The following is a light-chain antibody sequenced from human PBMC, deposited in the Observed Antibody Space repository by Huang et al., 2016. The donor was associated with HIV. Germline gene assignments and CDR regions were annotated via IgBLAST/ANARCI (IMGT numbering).Light chain of an antibody. J-gene: IGKJ2*01. CDR3: QQYNDWPPYT. V-gene: IGKV3-15*01. CDR2: GAS. CDR1: QSITTN. Sequence: EIVMTQSPATLSVSPGERATLSCRASQSITTNLAGYQQKPGQAPRLLIYGASNRASGIPARFSGSGSGTEFTLTISSLQSEDFALYYCQQYNDWPPYTFGQGTKLEIK.